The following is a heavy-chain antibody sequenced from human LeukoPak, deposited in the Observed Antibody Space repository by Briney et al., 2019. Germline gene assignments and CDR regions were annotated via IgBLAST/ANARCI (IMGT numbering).Heavy chain of an antibody. V-gene: IGHV3-48*04. D-gene: IGHD6-13*01. CDR1: GFTFTSYS. Sequence: PGGSLRLSCAASGFTFTSYSMNWVRQAPGKGLEWVSYISSSSSIIYYADSVKGRFTISRDNAKNSLYLQMNSLRAEDTAVYYCARSKIAAAGPGSFQHWGQGTLVTVSS. J-gene: IGHJ1*01. CDR2: ISSSSSII. CDR3: ARSKIAAAGPGSFQH.